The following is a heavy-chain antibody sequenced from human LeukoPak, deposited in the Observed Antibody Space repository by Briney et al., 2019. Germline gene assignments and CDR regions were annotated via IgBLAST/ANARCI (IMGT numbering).Heavy chain of an antibody. D-gene: IGHD4-17*01. J-gene: IGHJ6*02. CDR1: GITLSNYG. V-gene: IGHV3-53*04. CDR2: IYSGGST. CDR3: ARATVTTSSYGMDV. Sequence: GGSLRLSCAVSGITLSNYGMSWVRQAPGKGLEWVSVIYSGGSTYYADSVKGRFTISRHNSKNTLYLQMNSLRAEDTAVYYCARATVTTSSYGMDVWGQGTTVTVSS.